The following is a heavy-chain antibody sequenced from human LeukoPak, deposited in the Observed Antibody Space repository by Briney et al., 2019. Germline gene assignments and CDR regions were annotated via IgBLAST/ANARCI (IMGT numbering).Heavy chain of an antibody. CDR2: ISYDGNNK. V-gene: IGHV3-30*04. CDR1: GFTFSTYA. Sequence: GGSLRLSCAASGFTFSTYAIHWVRQAPVKGLEWVAVISYDGNNKYYADSVKGRFTISRDNAKNSLYLQMNSLRAEDTAVYYCAKGFGGYYYYMDVWGKGTTVTISS. J-gene: IGHJ6*03. D-gene: IGHD3-10*01. CDR3: AKGFGGYYYYMDV.